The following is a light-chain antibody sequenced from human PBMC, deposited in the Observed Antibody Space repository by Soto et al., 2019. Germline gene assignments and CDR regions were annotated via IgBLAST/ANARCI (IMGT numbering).Light chain of an antibody. J-gene: IGLJ2*01. CDR1: SSDVGGYNY. CDR3: SSYRGSNTVV. CDR2: NAF. Sequence: QSALTQPASVSGSPGQSITISCTGTSSDVGGYNYVSWYQQHPGRAPKLMIYNAFDRPSGVSNRFSGSKSGNTASLTISGLQAEDAAEYYCSSYRGSNTVVFGGGTKLTVL. V-gene: IGLV2-14*01.